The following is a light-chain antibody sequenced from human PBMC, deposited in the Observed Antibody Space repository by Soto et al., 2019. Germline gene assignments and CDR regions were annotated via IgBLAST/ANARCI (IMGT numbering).Light chain of an antibody. J-gene: IGKJ1*01. Sequence: EIVMTQSPAILSVSPGERATLSCRASQSVSTQVAWYQQKSGQAPRLLIHYASTRATGVPARFSGSGSGTDFTLTITSLQSDDFGTYYCQQYKDWPTTFGRGTKVDIK. CDR1: QSVSTQ. CDR2: YAS. CDR3: QQYKDWPTT. V-gene: IGKV3-15*01.